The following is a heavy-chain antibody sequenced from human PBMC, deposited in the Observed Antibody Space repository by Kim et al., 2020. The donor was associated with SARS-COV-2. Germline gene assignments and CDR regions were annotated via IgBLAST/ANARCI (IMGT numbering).Heavy chain of an antibody. D-gene: IGHD3-3*01. J-gene: IGHJ3*02. V-gene: IGHV4-31*03. CDR2: IYYSGST. CDR1: GGSISSGGYY. CDR3: ARDSSTSRITIFGVVIDAFDI. Sequence: SETLSLTCTVSGGSISSGGYYWSWIRQHPGKGLEWIGYIYYSGSTYYNPSLKSRVTISVDTSKNQFSLKLSSVTAAYTAVYYCARDSSTSRITIFGVVIDAFDIWGQGTMVTISS.